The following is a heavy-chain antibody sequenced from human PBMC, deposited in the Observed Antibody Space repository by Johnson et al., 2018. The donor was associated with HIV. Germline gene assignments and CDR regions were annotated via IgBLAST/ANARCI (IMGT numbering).Heavy chain of an antibody. CDR3: AKGEIEDAFDI. Sequence: QVQLVESGGGLVQPGGSLRLSCAASGFTFSSYGMHWVRQAPGKGLEWVAFIRYDGSNKDYGDAVKGRFTISRDNSKNTLYLQMNSLRAEDTAVYCCAKGEIEDAFDIRGHGTMVTVSS. D-gene: IGHD1-26*01. V-gene: IGHV3-30*02. CDR2: IRYDGSNK. J-gene: IGHJ3*02. CDR1: GFTFSSYG.